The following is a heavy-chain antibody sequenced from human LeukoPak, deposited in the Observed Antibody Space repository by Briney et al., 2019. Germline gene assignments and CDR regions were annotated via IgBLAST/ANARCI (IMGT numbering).Heavy chain of an antibody. Sequence: SGGSLRLSCAASGXTFSTYWMHWVRQAPGKGLVWVSRVGRDGSITRYADSVKGRFTISRDNAKNTLYLQMNSLRAEDTAVYYCARGGSPPEALGDTFDIWGQGTMVTVSS. J-gene: IGHJ3*02. CDR3: ARGGSPPEALGDTFDI. CDR2: VGRDGSIT. D-gene: IGHD1-26*01. CDR1: GXTFSTYW. V-gene: IGHV3-74*01.